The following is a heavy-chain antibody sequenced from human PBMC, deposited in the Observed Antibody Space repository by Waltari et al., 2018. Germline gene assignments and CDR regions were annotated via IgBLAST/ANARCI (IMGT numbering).Heavy chain of an antibody. V-gene: IGHV1-24*01. J-gene: IGHJ6*02. D-gene: IGHD6-19*01. CDR3: ATAQWLVPSDYYYYYGMDV. CDR1: GYTLTELS. CDR2: FDPEDGET. Sequence: QVQLVQSGAEVKKPGASVKVSCKVSGYTLTELSMHWVRQAPGKGLEWMGGFDPEDGETIYGQKFQGRVTMTEDTSTDTAYMELSSLRSEDTAVYYCATAQWLVPSDYYYYYGMDVWGQGTTVTVSS.